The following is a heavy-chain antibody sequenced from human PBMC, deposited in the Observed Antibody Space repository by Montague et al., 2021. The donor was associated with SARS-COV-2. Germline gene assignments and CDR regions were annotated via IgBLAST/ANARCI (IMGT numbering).Heavy chain of an antibody. Sequence: CAISRDSVSSNIATWNWIRQSPSRGLEWLGRTYYRSKWYNDYAESVKSRITIDPDTSKHQFSLHLNSVTPEDTAVYYCARIPVGSKYYFDFWGQGTLVTVFS. J-gene: IGHJ4*02. D-gene: IGHD2-2*01. CDR3: ARIPVGSKYYFDF. CDR2: TYYRSKWYN. CDR1: RDSVSSNIAT. V-gene: IGHV6-1*01.